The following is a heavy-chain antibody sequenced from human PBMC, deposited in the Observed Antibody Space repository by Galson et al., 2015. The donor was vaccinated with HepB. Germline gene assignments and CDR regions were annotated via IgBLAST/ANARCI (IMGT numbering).Heavy chain of an antibody. CDR3: ALSRRGQWGPGYFDY. J-gene: IGHJ4*02. V-gene: IGHV2-70*11. CDR2: IDWDDDK. CDR1: GFSLSTSGMC. D-gene: IGHD6-19*01. Sequence: PALVKPTQTLTLTCTFSGFSLSTSGMCVSWIRQPPGKALEWLARIDWDDDKYYSTSLKTRLTISKNTSKNQVVLTMTNMDPVDTATYYCALSRRGQWGPGYFDYWGQGTLVTASS.